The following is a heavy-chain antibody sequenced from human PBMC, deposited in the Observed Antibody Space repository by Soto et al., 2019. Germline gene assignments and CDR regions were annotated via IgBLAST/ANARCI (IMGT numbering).Heavy chain of an antibody. J-gene: IGHJ6*02. CDR2: IWYDGSNK. CDR1: GFTFSSYG. CDR3: ASQGGSYGSGSRTYGMDV. V-gene: IGHV3-33*01. Sequence: GGSLRLSCAASGFTFSSYGMHWVRQAPGKGLEWVAVIWYDGSNKYYADSVKGRFTISRDNSKNTLYLQMNSLRAEDTAVYYCASQGGSYGSGSRTYGMDVWGQGTTVTVSS. D-gene: IGHD3-10*01.